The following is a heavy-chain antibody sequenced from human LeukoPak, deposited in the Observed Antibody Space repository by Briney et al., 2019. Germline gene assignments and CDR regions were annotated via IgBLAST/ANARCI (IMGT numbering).Heavy chain of an antibody. J-gene: IGHJ6*03. V-gene: IGHV4-39*01. Sequence: PSETLSLTCTVSGGSVSSSSYYWGWIRQPPGKGLEWIGSIYYSGSTYYNPSLKSRVTISVDTSKNQFSLKLSSVTAADAAVYYCARHGANYDFWSGYFPYYYMDVWGKGTTVTVSS. D-gene: IGHD3-3*01. CDR2: IYYSGST. CDR1: GGSVSSSSYY. CDR3: ARHGANYDFWSGYFPYYYMDV.